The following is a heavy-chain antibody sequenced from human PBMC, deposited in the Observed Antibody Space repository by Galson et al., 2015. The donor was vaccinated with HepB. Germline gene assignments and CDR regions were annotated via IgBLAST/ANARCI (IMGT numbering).Heavy chain of an antibody. CDR3: ATAKFGSGAYWTFGI. J-gene: IGHJ3*02. CDR2: ISTNGATI. CDR1: GFSFSYYW. V-gene: IGHV3-11*04. Sequence: SLRLSCAASGFSFSYYWMSWVRQTPGKGLQWVSYISTNGATIHYADSVKGRFPIARDNAKNTMWLQMNSLRAEDTAVYYCATAKFGSGAYWTFGIWGQG. D-gene: IGHD4/OR15-4a*01.